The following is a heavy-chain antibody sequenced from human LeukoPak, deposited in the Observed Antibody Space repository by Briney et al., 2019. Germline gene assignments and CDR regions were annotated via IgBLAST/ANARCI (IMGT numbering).Heavy chain of an antibody. CDR3: ARVRGAAAGTRARRYYYYMDV. CDR1: GFTFSSYS. D-gene: IGHD6-13*01. J-gene: IGHJ6*03. CDR2: ISSSSSTI. Sequence: GGSLRLSCAASGFTFSSYSMNWVRQAPGKGLEWVSYISSSSSTIYYADSVKGRFTISRDNAKNSLYLQMNSLRAEDTAVYYCARVRGAAAGTRARRYYYYMDVWGKGTTVTVSS. V-gene: IGHV3-48*01.